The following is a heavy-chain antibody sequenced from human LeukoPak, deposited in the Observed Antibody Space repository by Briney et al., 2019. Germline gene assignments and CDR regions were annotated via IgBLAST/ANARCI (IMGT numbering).Heavy chain of an antibody. CDR3: ARGGSSSWYGYYYYGMDV. Sequence: SETLSLTCTVSGGSISSYYWSWIRQPPGKGLEWIGYIYYSGSTNYNPSLKSRVTISVDTSKNQFSLKLSSVTAADTGVYYCARGGSSSWYGYYYYGMDVWGQGTTVTVSS. CDR2: IYYSGST. V-gene: IGHV4-59*01. CDR1: GGSISSYY. J-gene: IGHJ6*02. D-gene: IGHD6-13*01.